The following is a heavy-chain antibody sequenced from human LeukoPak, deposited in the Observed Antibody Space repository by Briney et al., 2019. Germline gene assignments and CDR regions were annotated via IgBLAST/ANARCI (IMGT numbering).Heavy chain of an antibody. Sequence: SLRLSCAASGFTFSDYYMSWIRQAPGKGLEWVSYISCSGSTICYADSVKGRFTISRDNAKNSLYLQMNSLRAEDTAVYYCARRGYSYGPSKYYFDYWGQGTLVTVSS. J-gene: IGHJ4*02. CDR1: GFTFSDYY. V-gene: IGHV3-11*04. D-gene: IGHD5-18*01. CDR3: ARRGYSYGPSKYYFDY. CDR2: ISCSGSTI.